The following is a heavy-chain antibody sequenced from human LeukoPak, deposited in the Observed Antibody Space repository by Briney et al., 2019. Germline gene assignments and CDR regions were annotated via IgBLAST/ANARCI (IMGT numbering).Heavy chain of an antibody. D-gene: IGHD3-22*01. Sequence: VASVKVSCKASGGTLSSYAISWVRQAPGQGLEWMGRIIPILGIANYAQKFQGRVTITADKSTSTAYMELSSLRSEDTAVYYCAKEYYYDSSGYYYLPDYWGQGTLVTVSS. CDR1: GGTLSSYA. J-gene: IGHJ4*02. CDR3: AKEYYYDSSGYYYLPDY. CDR2: IIPILGIA. V-gene: IGHV1-69*04.